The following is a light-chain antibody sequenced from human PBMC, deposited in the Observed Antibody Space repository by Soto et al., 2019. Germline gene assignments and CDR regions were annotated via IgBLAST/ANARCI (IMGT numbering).Light chain of an antibody. V-gene: IGKV3-11*01. CDR1: QSVGSS. J-gene: IGKJ1*01. CDR2: AAS. CDR3: QQYGDRPRT. Sequence: EIVLTQSPATLSLSPGERATLSCRTSQSVGSSLAWYQQKPGQPPRLLTFAASIRVPTTPARFSGSVSGTEFTLTISSLESEPFAVYFCQQYGDRPRTFGQGTKVDIK.